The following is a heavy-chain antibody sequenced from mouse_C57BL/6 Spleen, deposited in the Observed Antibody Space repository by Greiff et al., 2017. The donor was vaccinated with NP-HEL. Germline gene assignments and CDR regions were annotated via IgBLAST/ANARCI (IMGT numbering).Heavy chain of an antibody. D-gene: IGHD2-1*01. V-gene: IGHV2-6*03. CDR1: GFSLTSYG. CDR2: IWSDGST. CDR3: ARRGYYGNYFDY. Sequence: VKLQESGPGLVAPSQSLSITCTVSGFSLTSYGVHWVRQPPGKGLEWLVVIWSDGSTTYNSALKSRLSISKDNSTSQVFLKMNSLQTDDTAMYYCARRGYYGNYFDYWGQGTTLTVSS. J-gene: IGHJ2*01.